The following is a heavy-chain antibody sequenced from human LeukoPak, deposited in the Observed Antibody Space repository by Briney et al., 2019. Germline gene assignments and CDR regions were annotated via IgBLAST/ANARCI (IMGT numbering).Heavy chain of an antibody. CDR2: INPSGGST. J-gene: IGHJ4*02. D-gene: IGHD3-10*01. CDR3: ARSYGSGALDY. V-gene: IGHV1-46*01. CDR1: GYTFTSYY. Sequence: GASVKVSCKASGYTFTSYYMHWVRQAPGQGLEWMGIINPSGGSTSYAQKFQGRVTMTRDTSTSTVYTELSSLRSEDTAVYYCARSYGSGALDYWGQGTLVTVSS.